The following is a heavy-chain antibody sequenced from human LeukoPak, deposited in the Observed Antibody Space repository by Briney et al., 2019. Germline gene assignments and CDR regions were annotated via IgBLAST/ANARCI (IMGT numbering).Heavy chain of an antibody. D-gene: IGHD1-1*01. J-gene: IGHJ3*02. CDR3: AREALEAFDI. CDR2: MSNSI. V-gene: IGHV3-21*06. CDR1: GFTFSTYS. Sequence: GGSLRLSCAASGFTFSTYSMNWVRQAPGKGLEWVSSMSNSIHYADSVKGRFTISRDNAKNLLYLQMNSLRDEDTAVYYCAREALEAFDIWGQETMVTVSS.